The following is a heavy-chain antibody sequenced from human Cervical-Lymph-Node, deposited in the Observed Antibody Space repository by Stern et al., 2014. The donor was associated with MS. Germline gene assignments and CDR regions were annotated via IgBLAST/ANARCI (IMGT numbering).Heavy chain of an antibody. CDR1: GGSINSGGYY. Sequence: VQLVESGPGLVKPSQTLPLTCTVSGGSINSGGYYWSWIRQYPGQGLEWIGYIYYTGSAYYDPFLKSRLSMSIHTPQNLFSLNLNSVTAADTAVYYCARGARYSDSSGYYFYFDYWGQGTLVTVSS. CDR3: ARGARYSDSSGYYFYFDY. CDR2: IYYTGSA. V-gene: IGHV4-31*03. J-gene: IGHJ4*02. D-gene: IGHD3-22*01.